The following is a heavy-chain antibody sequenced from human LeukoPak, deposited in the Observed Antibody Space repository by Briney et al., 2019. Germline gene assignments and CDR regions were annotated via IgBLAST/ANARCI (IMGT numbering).Heavy chain of an antibody. Sequence: PGGSLRLSCAASGFTFSSYAMSWVRQAPGKGLEWVSAISGSGGSTYYADSVKGRFTISRDNSKNTLYLQMNSLRAEDTAVYYCAKGGLLDGYCGGKVGYWGQGTLVTVSS. J-gene: IGHJ4*02. CDR1: GFTFSSYA. D-gene: IGHD2-15*01. CDR2: ISGSGGST. CDR3: AKGGLLDGYCGGKVGY. V-gene: IGHV3-23*01.